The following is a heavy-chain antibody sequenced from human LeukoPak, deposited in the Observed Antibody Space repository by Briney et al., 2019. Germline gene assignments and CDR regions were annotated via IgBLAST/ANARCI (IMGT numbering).Heavy chain of an antibody. V-gene: IGHV3-66*01. Sequence: GGSLRLSCVASGVTVSNHMSWVRQAPGKGLEWVSVIDGGGSTYYVDSVKGRFTISRDNSKNTLYLQMNSLRAEDTAVYYCATDYGDSPAYWGQGTLVTVSS. CDR3: ATDYGDSPAY. D-gene: IGHD4-17*01. CDR2: IDGGGST. CDR1: GVTVSNH. J-gene: IGHJ4*02.